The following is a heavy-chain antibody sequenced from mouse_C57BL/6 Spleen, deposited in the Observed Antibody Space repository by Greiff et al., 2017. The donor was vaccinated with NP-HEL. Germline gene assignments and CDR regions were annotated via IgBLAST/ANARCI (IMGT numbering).Heavy chain of an antibody. J-gene: IGHJ2*01. Sequence: QVQLQQPGAELVRPGSSVKLSCKASGYTFTDYYINWVKQRPGQGLEWIARIYPGSGNTYYNEKFKGKATLTAEKSSSTAYMQLSSLTSEDSAVYFCARSQATLFDYWGQGTTLTVSS. CDR2: IYPGSGNT. D-gene: IGHD3-2*02. V-gene: IGHV1-76*01. CDR3: ARSQATLFDY. CDR1: GYTFTDYY.